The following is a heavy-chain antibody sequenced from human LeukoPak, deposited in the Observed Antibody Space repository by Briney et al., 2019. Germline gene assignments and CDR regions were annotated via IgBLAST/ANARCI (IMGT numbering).Heavy chain of an antibody. Sequence: PGGSLTLSCAASGFTFSSYCMSWVRQAPGKGLEWVANIKEGGSEIYYMDSVKGRFTISRDNAKYSLSLQMNSLRAEDTAVYYCARAGGSYQVFDYWGQGTLVTVSS. CDR3: ARAGGSYQVFDY. V-gene: IGHV3-7*01. D-gene: IGHD1-26*01. CDR2: IKEGGSEI. J-gene: IGHJ4*02. CDR1: GFTFSSYC.